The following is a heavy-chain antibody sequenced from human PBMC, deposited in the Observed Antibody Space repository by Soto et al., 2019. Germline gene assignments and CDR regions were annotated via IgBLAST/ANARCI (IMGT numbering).Heavy chain of an antibody. D-gene: IGHD3-9*01. CDR2: IIPISGAA. Sequence: SVKVSCKASGGTFSNYVVNWVRQAPGQGLEWMGRIIPISGAANYAQKFQGRVTITADESTSTAYMELSSLRSEDTAVYYCARAPSYYDILTGRPGRFDPWGQGTLVTVSS. V-gene: IGHV1-69*13. CDR3: ARAPSYYDILTGRPGRFDP. CDR1: GGTFSNYV. J-gene: IGHJ5*02.